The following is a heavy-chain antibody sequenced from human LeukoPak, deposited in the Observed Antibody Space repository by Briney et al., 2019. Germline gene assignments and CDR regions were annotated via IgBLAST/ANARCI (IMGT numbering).Heavy chain of an antibody. CDR3: ARAHGFYYYYYMDV. V-gene: IGHV4-34*01. Sequence: PSETLSLTCAVSGCSFSGYYWSWIRQPPGKGLEWIGEINHSESTNYNPSLKSRVTISVDTSKNQFSLKLSSVTAADTAVYYCARAHGFYYYYYMDVWGKGTTVTVSS. CDR2: INHSEST. J-gene: IGHJ6*03. CDR1: GCSFSGYY.